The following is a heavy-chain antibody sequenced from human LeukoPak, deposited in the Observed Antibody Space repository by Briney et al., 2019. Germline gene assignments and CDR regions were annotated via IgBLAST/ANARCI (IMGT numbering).Heavy chain of an antibody. J-gene: IGHJ4*02. Sequence: GGSLRLSCAASGFTFSSYAMSWVRQAPGKGLEWVSTISGSGGSTYYADSVKGRFTISRDNSKNTLYLQMNSLRAEDTAVYYCAKEEYQLLWRYYFDYWGQGTLVTVSS. CDR2: ISGSGGST. CDR3: AKEEYQLLWRYYFDY. D-gene: IGHD2-2*01. CDR1: GFTFSSYA. V-gene: IGHV3-23*01.